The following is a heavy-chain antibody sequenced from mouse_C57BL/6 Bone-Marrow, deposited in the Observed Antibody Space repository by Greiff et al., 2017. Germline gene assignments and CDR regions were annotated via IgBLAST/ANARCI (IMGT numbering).Heavy chain of an antibody. Sequence: EVKLLESGGGLVQPGGSLKLSCAASGFTFSDYGMAWVRQAPRKGPEWVAFISNLAYSIYYADTVTGRFTISRESAKNTLYLEMSSLRSEDTSMYYCARDDCEDYWYFDVWGTGTTVTVSS. D-gene: IGHD2-4*01. CDR2: ISNLAYSI. CDR3: ARDDCEDYWYFDV. V-gene: IGHV5-15*04. CDR1: GFTFSDYG. J-gene: IGHJ1*03.